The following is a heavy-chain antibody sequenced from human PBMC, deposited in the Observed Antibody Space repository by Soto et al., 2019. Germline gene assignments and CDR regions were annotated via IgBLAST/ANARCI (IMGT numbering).Heavy chain of an antibody. V-gene: IGHV3-23*01. D-gene: IGHD2-8*01. Sequence: LRLSCAASGFTFSSYAMSWVRQAPGKGLEWVSAISGSGGSTYYADSVKGRFTISRDNSKNTLYLQMNSLRAEDTAVYYCAKFGCTNGVCYTVRYYYYGMDVWGQGTTVTVSS. CDR1: GFTFSSYA. CDR3: AKFGCTNGVCYTVRYYYYGMDV. CDR2: ISGSGGST. J-gene: IGHJ6*02.